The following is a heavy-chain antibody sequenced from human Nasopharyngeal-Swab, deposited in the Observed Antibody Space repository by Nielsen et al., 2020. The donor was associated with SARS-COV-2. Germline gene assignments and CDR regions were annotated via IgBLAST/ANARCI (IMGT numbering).Heavy chain of an antibody. V-gene: IGHV4-61*01. CDR1: GYSISSGYY. J-gene: IGHJ4*02. CDR3: ARDGIVGAN. D-gene: IGHD1-26*01. CDR2: IYYSGST. Sequence: SETLSLTCTVSGYSISSGYYWGWIRQPPGKGLEWIGYIYYSGSTNYNPSLKSRVTISVDTSKNQFSLKLSSVTAADTAVYYCARDGIVGANWGQGTLVTVSS.